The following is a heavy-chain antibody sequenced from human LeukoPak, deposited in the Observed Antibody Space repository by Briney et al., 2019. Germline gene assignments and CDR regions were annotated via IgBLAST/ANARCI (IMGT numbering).Heavy chain of an antibody. D-gene: IGHD5-18*01. CDR3: ARDAVDTANTV. V-gene: IGHV3-74*01. Sequence: GGSLRLSCAASGFTFTTYWMHWVRQAPGKGLVWVSHINSDGSITSYADSAKGRFTISRDNAKNTLYLQMNSLRAEDTAVYYCARDAVDTANTVWGQGTTVTVSS. J-gene: IGHJ6*02. CDR1: GFTFTTYW. CDR2: INSDGSIT.